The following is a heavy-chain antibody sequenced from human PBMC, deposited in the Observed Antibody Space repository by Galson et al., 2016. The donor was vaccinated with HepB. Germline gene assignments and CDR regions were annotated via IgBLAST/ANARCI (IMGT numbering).Heavy chain of an antibody. CDR1: GFTFSNYA. J-gene: IGHJ6*02. Sequence: SLRLSCAASGFTFSNYAIHWVRQAPGEGLEWVAVISYDGSNKYFAVSVKGRFTISRDNSKNTLYLQMTSLKAEDTAVYYCARDDRSGNYYDYYYFGMDVWGQGTTVTVSS. CDR2: ISYDGSNK. V-gene: IGHV3-30-3*01. CDR3: ARDDRSGNYYDYYYFGMDV. D-gene: IGHD3-10*01.